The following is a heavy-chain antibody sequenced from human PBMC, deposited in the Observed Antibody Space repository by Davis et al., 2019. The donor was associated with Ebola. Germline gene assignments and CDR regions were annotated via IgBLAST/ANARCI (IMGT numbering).Heavy chain of an antibody. Sequence: GALKISCAASGFSVSDKYMSWVRQAPGKGLEWVSVIYTDGRMYHADSVKGRFTISKDNSKNTVYLQINSLGAEDTAMYHCTRHFPVYFWYFDPWGRGTLVTVSS. CDR1: GFSVSDKY. V-gene: IGHV3-66*04. CDR3: TRHFPVYFWYFDP. D-gene: IGHD2/OR15-2a*01. J-gene: IGHJ2*01. CDR2: IYTDGRM.